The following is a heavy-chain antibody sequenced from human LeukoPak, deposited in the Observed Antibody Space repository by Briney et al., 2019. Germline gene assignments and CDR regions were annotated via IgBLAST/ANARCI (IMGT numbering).Heavy chain of an antibody. CDR3: ATGREVVSTSAAVYDY. D-gene: IGHD2/OR15-2a*01. J-gene: IGHJ4*02. V-gene: IGHV1-69*13. Sequence: ASVKVSCEASGGTFSSYAISWVRQAPGQGLEWMGGIIPIFGTANYAQKFQGRVTITADESTSTAYMELSSLRSEDTAVYYCATGREVVSTSAAVYDYWGQGTLVTVSS. CDR1: GGTFSSYA. CDR2: IIPIFGTA.